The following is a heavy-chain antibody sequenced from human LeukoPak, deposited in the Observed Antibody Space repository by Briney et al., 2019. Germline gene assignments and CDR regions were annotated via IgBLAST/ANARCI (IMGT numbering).Heavy chain of an antibody. Sequence: GGSLRLSCAASGFTFDDYAMHWVRQAPGKGLEWVSGISWNSGSIGYADSVKGRFTISRDNAKNSLYLQMNSLRAEDTALYYCAKDFLQNCGGDCYPAWGQGTLVTVSS. CDR2: ISWNSGSI. CDR1: GFTFDDYA. V-gene: IGHV3-9*01. J-gene: IGHJ5*02. CDR3: AKDFLQNCGGDCYPA. D-gene: IGHD2-21*02.